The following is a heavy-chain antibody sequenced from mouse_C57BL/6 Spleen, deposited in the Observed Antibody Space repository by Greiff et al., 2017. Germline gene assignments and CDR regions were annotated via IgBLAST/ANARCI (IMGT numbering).Heavy chain of an antibody. CDR1: GFTFSDYY. Sequence: EVQLVESEGGLVQPGSSMKLSCTASGFTFSDYYMAWVRQVPEKGLEWVANINYDGSSTYYLDSLKSRFIISRVNAKNILYLQMSSLKSEDTATYYCAREDGRAWFAYWGQGTLVTVSA. V-gene: IGHV5-16*01. J-gene: IGHJ3*01. D-gene: IGHD2-3*01. CDR2: INYDGSST. CDR3: AREDGRAWFAY.